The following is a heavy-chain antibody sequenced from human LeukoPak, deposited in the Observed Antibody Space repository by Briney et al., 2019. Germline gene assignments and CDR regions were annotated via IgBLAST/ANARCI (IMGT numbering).Heavy chain of an antibody. D-gene: IGHD6-19*01. CDR1: GFTFSNAW. Sequence: GGSLRLSCAASGFTFSNAWMSWVRQAPGKGLEWVGRIKSKTDGGTTDYAAPVKGRFTISRDDSKNALYLQMNSLRAEDTAVYYCARDPTRIAVAGYFDYWGQGTLVTVSS. CDR3: ARDPTRIAVAGYFDY. V-gene: IGHV3-15*01. J-gene: IGHJ4*02. CDR2: IKSKTDGGTT.